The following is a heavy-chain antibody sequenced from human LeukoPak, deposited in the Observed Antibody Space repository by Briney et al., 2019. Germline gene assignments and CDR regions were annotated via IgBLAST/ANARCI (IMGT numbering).Heavy chain of an antibody. CDR1: GGSISSYY. Sequence: SETLSLTCTVSGGSISSYYWSWIRQPPGKGLEWIGYIYYSGSTNYNPSLKSRVTISVDTSKNQFSLKLSSVTAADTAVYYCARGKVQGVIFDYWGPGTLVTVSS. CDR2: IYYSGST. J-gene: IGHJ4*02. V-gene: IGHV4-59*01. CDR3: ARGKVQGVIFDY. D-gene: IGHD3-10*01.